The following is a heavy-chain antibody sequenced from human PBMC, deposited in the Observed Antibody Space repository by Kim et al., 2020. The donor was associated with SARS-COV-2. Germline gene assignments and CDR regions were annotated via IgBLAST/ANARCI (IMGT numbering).Heavy chain of an antibody. CDR3: ASSLGDYYGMDV. CDR1: GGSISSGSYY. V-gene: IGHV4-61*02. Sequence: SETLSLTCTVSGGSISSGSYYWSWIRQPAGKGLEWIGRIYTSGSTNYNPSLKSRVTISVDTSKNQFSLKLSSVTAADTAVYYCASSLGDYYGMDVWGQGTTVTVSS. J-gene: IGHJ6*02. CDR2: IYTSGST.